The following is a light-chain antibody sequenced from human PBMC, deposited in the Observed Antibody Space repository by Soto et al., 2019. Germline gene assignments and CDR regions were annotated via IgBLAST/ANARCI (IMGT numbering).Light chain of an antibody. CDR1: QSINNY. V-gene: IGKV3-11*01. CDR2: DAS. CDR3: QYRGIWPPGAT. Sequence: EIVLTQSPVTLSLSPGERATLSCRASQSINNYLGWYQQKPGQPPRLLSYDASNRATASPVRFSGSGSGTDFTLTISSLEPEDSAVYYCQYRGIWPPGATFGGGTKVEIK. J-gene: IGKJ4*01.